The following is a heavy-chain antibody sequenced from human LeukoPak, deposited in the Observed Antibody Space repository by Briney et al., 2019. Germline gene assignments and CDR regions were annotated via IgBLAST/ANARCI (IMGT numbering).Heavy chain of an antibody. D-gene: IGHD2-15*01. J-gene: IGHJ1*01. CDR3: AKVFSSLPAEYFQH. CDR2: ISDSGGST. V-gene: IGHV3-23*01. CDR1: GFTFSSYA. Sequence: EGSLRLSCAASGFTFSSYAMSWVRQAPGKGLEWVSAISDSGGSTYYADSVKGRFTISRDNSKNTLYLQMNSLRAEDTAVYYCAKVFSSLPAEYFQHWGQGTLVTVSS.